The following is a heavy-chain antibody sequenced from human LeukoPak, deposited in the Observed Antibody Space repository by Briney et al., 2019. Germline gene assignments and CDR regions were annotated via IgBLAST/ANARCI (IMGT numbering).Heavy chain of an antibody. D-gene: IGHD3-16*02. J-gene: IGHJ3*02. CDR1: GGSISSYY. CDR3: ARDKPYYDYVWGSYPYRAFDI. V-gene: IGHV4-39*07. Sequence: SETLSLTCTVSGGSISSYYWSWIRQPPGKGLEWIGSIYYSGSTYYNPSLKSRVTISVDTSKNQFSLKLSSVTAADTAVYYCARDKPYYDYVWGSYPYRAFDIWGQGTMVTVSS. CDR2: IYYSGST.